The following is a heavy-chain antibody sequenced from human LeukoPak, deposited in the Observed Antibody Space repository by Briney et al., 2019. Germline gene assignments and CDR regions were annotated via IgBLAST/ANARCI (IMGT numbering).Heavy chain of an antibody. V-gene: IGHV1-24*01. CDR1: VYSLTELS. CDR3: ATRTEGMSSFDP. J-gene: IGHJ5*02. Sequence: ASVTLSCTVSVYSLTELSMHWVRQAPAKGLGRVGGFDPEDGETIYAQKFQGRVTMTEDKSTETAYMELSSLRSEDTAAYYCATRTEGMSSFDPWGQGTLVTVSS. D-gene: IGHD3-10*01. CDR2: FDPEDGET.